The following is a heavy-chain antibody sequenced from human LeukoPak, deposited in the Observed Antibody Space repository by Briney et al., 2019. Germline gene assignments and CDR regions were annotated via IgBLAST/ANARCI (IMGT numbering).Heavy chain of an antibody. CDR1: GFTFSSYA. CDR3: AKATDDFWSGYPIFDY. Sequence: PGGSLRLSRAASGFTFSSYAMSWVRQAPGKGLEWVSAISGSGGSTYYADSVKGRFTISRDNSKNTLYLQMNSLRAEDTAVYYCAKATDDFWSGYPIFDYWGQGTLVTVSS. J-gene: IGHJ4*02. V-gene: IGHV3-23*01. D-gene: IGHD3-3*01. CDR2: ISGSGGST.